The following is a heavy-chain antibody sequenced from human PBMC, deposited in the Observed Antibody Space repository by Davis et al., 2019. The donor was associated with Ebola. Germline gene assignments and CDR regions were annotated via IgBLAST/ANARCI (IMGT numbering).Heavy chain of an antibody. V-gene: IGHV3-23*01. CDR2: IRGFGGTT. Sequence: GGSLRLSCVASGFTFSDNGMGWVRQAPGKGLEWVSTIRGFGGTTHYADSVRGRFTISRDDAKNSLYLQMNSLRADDTAIYYCLGRSFDYWGQGTLVTVSS. CDR3: LGRSFDY. CDR1: GFTFSDNG. J-gene: IGHJ4*02.